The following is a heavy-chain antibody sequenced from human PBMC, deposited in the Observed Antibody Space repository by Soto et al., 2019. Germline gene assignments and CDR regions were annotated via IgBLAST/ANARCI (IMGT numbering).Heavy chain of an antibody. V-gene: IGHV1-69*06. CDR1: GGTFSSYA. CDR3: AREGRHFDY. CDR2: INPIFGTP. Sequence: SVKVSCKASGGTFSSYAISWVRQAPGQGLEWMGGINPIFGTPHYAQKYQGRVTITADTFTHTAYMEWPRLTSDDTAVYFCAREGRHFDYWGQGTLVTVSS. J-gene: IGHJ4*02.